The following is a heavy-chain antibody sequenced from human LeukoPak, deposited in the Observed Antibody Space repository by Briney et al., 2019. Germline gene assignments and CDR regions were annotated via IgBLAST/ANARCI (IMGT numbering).Heavy chain of an antibody. V-gene: IGHV3-74*03. D-gene: IGHD6-19*01. J-gene: IGHJ4*02. CDR1: GFTFSSHW. CDR3: AKTTTGYSSGRYPGWPVDY. CDR2: INGDGSNT. Sequence: GGSLRLSCAASGFTFSSHWMHWVRQAPGKGLVWVSRINGDGSNTTYADSVKGRFTISRDNAKNTLYLQMNSLRAEDTAVYYCAKTTTGYSSGRYPGWPVDYWGQGTLVTVSS.